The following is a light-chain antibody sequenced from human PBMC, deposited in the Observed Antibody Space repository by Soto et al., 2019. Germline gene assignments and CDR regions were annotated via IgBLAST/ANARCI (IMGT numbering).Light chain of an antibody. CDR1: SEDVGAYNY. CDR2: EVT. CDR3: SSYTSTSIYV. Sequence: QSALTQPASVSGSPGQSITISCTGTSEDVGAYNYVSWYQKHPDRAPKLMIFEVTNRPSGVSDRFSGSKSGNTASLTISGLQAEDEADFYCSSYTSTSIYVFGTGTKLTVL. V-gene: IGLV2-14*01. J-gene: IGLJ1*01.